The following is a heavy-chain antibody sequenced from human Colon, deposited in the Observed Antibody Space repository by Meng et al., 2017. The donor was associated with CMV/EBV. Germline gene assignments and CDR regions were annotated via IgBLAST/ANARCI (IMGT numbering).Heavy chain of an antibody. D-gene: IGHD2-8*01. J-gene: IGHJ4*02. CDR2: ISTYNSNA. Sequence: ASVKVSCKACGYTFSNYGSSWVRQAPGQGLEWMGWISTYNSNANYAQKFQGRVTMTTDTSTSTAYMELRSLRSDDTAVYYCARVGGQCCTNGLCYSAYYFDYWGQGTPVTVSS. CDR1: GYTFSNYG. V-gene: IGHV1-18*01. CDR3: ARVGGQCCTNGLCYSAYYFDY.